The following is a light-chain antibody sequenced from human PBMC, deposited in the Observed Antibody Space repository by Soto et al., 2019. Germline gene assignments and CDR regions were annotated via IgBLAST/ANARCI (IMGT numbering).Light chain of an antibody. CDR1: NIGGKN. V-gene: IGLV3-9*01. J-gene: IGLJ3*02. CDR2: RDS. Sequence: SYELTQPLSVSVALGQTARLTCGGNNIGGKNGHWYQQKPGQAPVLVIYRDSNRTSGIPERFSGSNSGNTATLTISRAQAGDEADYYCQVWDSSTARVFGGGTKLTVL. CDR3: QVWDSSTARV.